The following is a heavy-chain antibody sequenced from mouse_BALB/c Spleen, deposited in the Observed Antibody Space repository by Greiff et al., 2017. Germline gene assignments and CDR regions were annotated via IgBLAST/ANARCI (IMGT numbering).Heavy chain of an antibody. CDR1: GFTFSSYG. Sequence: DVHLVESGGDLVKPGGSLKLSCAASGFTFSSYGMSWVRQTPDKRLEWVATISSGGSYTYYPDSVKGRFTISRDNAKNTLYLQMSSLKSEDTAMYYCARGPTTMITTMDYWGQGTSVTVSS. J-gene: IGHJ4*01. CDR2: ISSGGSYT. V-gene: IGHV5-6*01. D-gene: IGHD2-4*01. CDR3: ARGPTTMITTMDY.